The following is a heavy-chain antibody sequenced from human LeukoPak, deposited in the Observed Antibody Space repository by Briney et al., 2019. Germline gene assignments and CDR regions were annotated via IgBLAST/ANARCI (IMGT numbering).Heavy chain of an antibody. V-gene: IGHV4-39*01. CDR2: IYYSGST. CDR1: GGSISSSSYY. D-gene: IGHD3-16*02. CDR3: ARHSRYYDYVWGSYRYTRDPYYFDY. J-gene: IGHJ4*02. Sequence: PSETLSLTCTVSGGSISSSSYYWGWIRQPPGKGLEWIVSIYYSGSTYYNPSLKSRVTISVDTSKNQFSLKLSSVTAADTAVYYCARHSRYYDYVWGSYRYTRDPYYFDYWGQRTLVTVSS.